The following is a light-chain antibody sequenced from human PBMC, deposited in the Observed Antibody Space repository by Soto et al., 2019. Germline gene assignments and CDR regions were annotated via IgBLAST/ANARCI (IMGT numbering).Light chain of an antibody. V-gene: IGKV3-11*01. CDR2: DAS. Sequence: EIVLTQSPATLSLCPGERATLSCRASQSVSSYLAWYQQKPGQAPRLLIYDASNRATGIPARFSGSGSGTDFTLTISSLEPEDFAVYYCQQRSNWPPSITFGQGTRMEI. CDR1: QSVSSY. J-gene: IGKJ5*01. CDR3: QQRSNWPPSIT.